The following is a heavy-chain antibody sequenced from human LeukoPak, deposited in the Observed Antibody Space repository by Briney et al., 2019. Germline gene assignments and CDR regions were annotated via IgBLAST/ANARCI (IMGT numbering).Heavy chain of an antibody. CDR2: INTDGTVT. D-gene: IGHD6-19*01. J-gene: IGHJ4*02. Sequence: QTGGSLRLSCAASGFNFSKSWMLWVRQAPGQGLDCVSRINTDGTVTTYADPVKGRFTVSRDNADNTMFLQMNSVRDEDTAVYYCATKQWLAPPPDSWGQGTPVTVSS. CDR1: GFNFSKSW. V-gene: IGHV3-74*01. CDR3: ATKQWLAPPPDS.